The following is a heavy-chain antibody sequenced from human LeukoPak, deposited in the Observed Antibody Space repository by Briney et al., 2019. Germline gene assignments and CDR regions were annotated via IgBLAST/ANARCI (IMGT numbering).Heavy chain of an antibody. V-gene: IGHV3-21*04. CDR2: ISSSSSYI. D-gene: IGHD6-19*01. CDR1: GFTFSSYS. J-gene: IGHJ4*02. CDR3: AKETGYSSGCLDY. Sequence: GGSLRLSCAASGFTFSSYSMNWVRQAPGKGLEWVSSISSSSSYIYYADSVKGRFTISRDNAKNSLYLQMNSLRADDTAVYYCAKETGYSSGCLDYWGQGTLVTVSS.